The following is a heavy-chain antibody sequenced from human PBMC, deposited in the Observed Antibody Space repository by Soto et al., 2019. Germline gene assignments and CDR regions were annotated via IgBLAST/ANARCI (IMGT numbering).Heavy chain of an antibody. CDR3: SRDVVVGAKALNY. J-gene: IGHJ4*02. D-gene: IGHD2-15*01. Sequence: ESLRLSCAASGFTFSNYWMTWVRQAPGKGLEWVANIKEDGSEKHYVDSVKGRFTISRDNAKNSLYPQMNSLRVEDTAVYFCSRDVVVGAKALNYWGQGALVTVSS. CDR2: IKEDGSEK. V-gene: IGHV3-7*01. CDR1: GFTFSNYW.